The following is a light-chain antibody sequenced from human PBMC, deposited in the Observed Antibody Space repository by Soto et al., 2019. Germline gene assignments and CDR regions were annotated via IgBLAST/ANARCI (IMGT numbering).Light chain of an antibody. Sequence: QSALTQAVCVSGCRGQSIAISCTGSSSDVGAYDYFFWYQQHPDKAPRLIMYEVSYRPSGVSNRFCGSKSVNTATLTISGLQAEDEGDYYCSSHTTSDTRVFGTGTKLTVL. CDR3: SSHTTSDTRV. V-gene: IGLV2-14*03. CDR1: SSDVGAYDY. J-gene: IGLJ1*01. CDR2: EVS.